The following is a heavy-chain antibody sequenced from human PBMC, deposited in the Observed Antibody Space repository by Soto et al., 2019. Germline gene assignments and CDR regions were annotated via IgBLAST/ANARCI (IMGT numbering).Heavy chain of an antibody. CDR3: ARFLLGTYYYDSSGYAAFDI. J-gene: IGHJ3*02. CDR2: IYYSGST. D-gene: IGHD3-22*01. Sequence: PSETLSLTCTVSGGSISSGGFYWMWIRQHPGKGLEWIGYIYYSGSTYYNPSLKSRVTISVDTSKNQFSLKLSSVTAADTAVYYCARFLLGTYYYDSSGYAAFDIWGQGTMVTVSS. V-gene: IGHV4-31*03. CDR1: GGSISSGGFY.